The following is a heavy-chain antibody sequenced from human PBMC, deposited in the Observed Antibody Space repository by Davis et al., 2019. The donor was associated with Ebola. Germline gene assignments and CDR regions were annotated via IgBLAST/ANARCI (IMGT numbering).Heavy chain of an antibody. D-gene: IGHD3-16*02. CDR3: ARHSIYDYIWGSYRRSPYFDY. V-gene: IGHV4-34*01. Sequence: MPSETLSLTCAVYGGSFSGYYWSWIRQPPGKGLEWIGEINHSGSTNYNPSLKSRVTISVDTSKNQFSLKLSSVTAADTAVYYCARHSIYDYIWGSYRRSPYFDYWGQGTLVTVSS. J-gene: IGHJ4*02. CDR1: GGSFSGYY. CDR2: INHSGST.